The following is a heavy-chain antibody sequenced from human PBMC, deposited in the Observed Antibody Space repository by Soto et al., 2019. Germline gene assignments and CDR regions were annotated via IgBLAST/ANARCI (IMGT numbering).Heavy chain of an antibody. CDR3: ARGGPTSADYYYGMDV. CDR1: GYTFSNDG. CDR2: ISAYNGNT. Sequence: QVQLVQSGAEVRRPGASVKVSCKASGYTFSNDGINWVRQAPGQGLGGMGWISAYNGNTEYAQNFQGRVTMTTDTSTSTAYMELRSLRSDDTAVYSCARGGPTSADYYYGMDVWGLGTTVTVSS. J-gene: IGHJ6*02. V-gene: IGHV1-18*01. D-gene: IGHD3-10*01.